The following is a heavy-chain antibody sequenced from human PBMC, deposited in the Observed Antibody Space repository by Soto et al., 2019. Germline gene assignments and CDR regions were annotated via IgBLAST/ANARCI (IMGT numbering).Heavy chain of an antibody. Sequence: QVHLVQSGAEVKKPGASVKVSCKTSGYTFTNYGFSWVRKAPGQGPQWRGWISSYNGDTKYAQTLQGRVTMTTDTSTSTAYMELRSLRSDDTAVYYCARGGSTWSAEYYQHWGQGTVVIVS. J-gene: IGHJ1*01. CDR3: ARGGSTWSAEYYQH. D-gene: IGHD6-13*01. CDR1: GYTFTNYG. V-gene: IGHV1-18*01. CDR2: ISSYNGDT.